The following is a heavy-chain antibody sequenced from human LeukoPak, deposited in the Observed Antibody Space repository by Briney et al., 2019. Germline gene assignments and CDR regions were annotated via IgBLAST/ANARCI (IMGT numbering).Heavy chain of an antibody. CDR2: IYHSGST. Sequence: SETLSLTCTASGGSISSGGYYWSWIRQPPGKGLEWIGYIYHSGSTYYNPSLKSRVTISVDTSKNQFSLKLSSVTAADTAVYYCARDPYYYDSSGHYWGQGTLVTVSS. J-gene: IGHJ4*02. CDR1: GGSISSGGYY. CDR3: ARDPYYYDSSGHY. D-gene: IGHD3-22*01. V-gene: IGHV4-30-2*01.